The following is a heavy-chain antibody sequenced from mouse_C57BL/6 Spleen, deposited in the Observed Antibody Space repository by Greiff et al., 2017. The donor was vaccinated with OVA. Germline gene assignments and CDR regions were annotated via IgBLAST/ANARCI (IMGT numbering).Heavy chain of an antibody. V-gene: IGHV7-3*01. CDR2: IRNKANGYTT. CDR1: GFTFTDYY. CDR3: ARYRTAQATYAMDY. J-gene: IGHJ4*01. Sequence: EVKLMESGGGLVQPGGSLSLSCAASGFTFTDYYMSWVRQPPGKALEWLGFIRNKANGYTTEYSASVKGRFTISRDNSQSILYLQMNALRAEDSATYYFARYRTAQATYAMDYWGQGTSVTVSS. D-gene: IGHD3-2*02.